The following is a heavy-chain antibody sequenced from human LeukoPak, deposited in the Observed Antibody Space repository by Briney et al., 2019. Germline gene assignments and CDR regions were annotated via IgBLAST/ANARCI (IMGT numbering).Heavy chain of an antibody. J-gene: IGHJ4*02. CDR3: AKDSGWILFDD. V-gene: IGHV1-8*03. Sequence: ASVKVSCKASGYTFTSYDINWVRQATGQGLEWMGWMNPNSGNTGYAQKFQGRVTITRNTSISTAYMELSSLRSEDTAVYYCAKDSGWILFDDWGQGTLVTVSS. CDR1: GYTFTSYD. CDR2: MNPNSGNT. D-gene: IGHD2-2*03.